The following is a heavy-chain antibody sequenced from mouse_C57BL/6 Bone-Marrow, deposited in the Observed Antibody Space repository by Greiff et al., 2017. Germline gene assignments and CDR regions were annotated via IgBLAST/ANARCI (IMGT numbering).Heavy chain of an antibody. CDR2: FHPYNDDT. J-gene: IGHJ2*01. CDR1: GYTFTTYP. D-gene: IGHD2-4*01. CDR3: ATRIYYDYEGYFDY. Sequence: QVQLQQSGAELVKPGASVKMSCKASGYTFTTYPIEWMKQNHGKRLEWIGNFHPYNDDTKYNEKFKGKATLTVEKSSSTVYLELSRLTSDDSAVYYCATRIYYDYEGYFDYWGQGTTLTVSS. V-gene: IGHV1-47*01.